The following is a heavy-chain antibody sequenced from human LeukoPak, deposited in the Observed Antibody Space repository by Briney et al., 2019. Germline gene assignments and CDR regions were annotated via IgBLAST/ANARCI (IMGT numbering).Heavy chain of an antibody. CDR3: AREFGYSYGIYYYYYYYMDV. D-gene: IGHD5-18*01. V-gene: IGHV3-33*05. CDR1: GFTFSSYG. J-gene: IGHJ6*03. CDR2: ISYDGSNK. Sequence: GGSLRLSCAASGFTFSSYGMHWVRQAPGKGLEWVSVISYDGSNKYYADSVKGRFTISRDNAKNSLYLQMNSLRAEDTAVYYCAREFGYSYGIYYYYYYYMDVWGKGTTVTVSS.